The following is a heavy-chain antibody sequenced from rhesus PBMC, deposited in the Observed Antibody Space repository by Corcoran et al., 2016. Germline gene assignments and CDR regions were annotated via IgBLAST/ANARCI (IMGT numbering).Heavy chain of an antibody. J-gene: IGHJ4*01. D-gene: IGHD2-21*01. CDR2: IYGSSGST. CDR1: GGSISGGYD. CDR3: ARLSGSGCYFDY. Sequence: QVQLQESGPGLVKPSETLSLTCAVSGGSISGGYDGSWVRQPPGKGLEGIGYIYGSSGSTNYNPSLKHRVTISKDPSKNQFSLKLSSVTAADTAVYYCARLSGSGCYFDYWGQGVLVTVSS. V-gene: IGHV4-76*01.